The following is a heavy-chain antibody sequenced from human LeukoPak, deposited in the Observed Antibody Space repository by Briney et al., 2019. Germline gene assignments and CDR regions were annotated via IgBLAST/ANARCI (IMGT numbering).Heavy chain of an antibody. D-gene: IGHD2-15*01. V-gene: IGHV4-4*07. J-gene: IGHJ4*02. CDR1: GGSISTYN. CDR2: IHASGST. CDR3: ARRYCSGVSCYWVDF. Sequence: SETLSLTCTVSGGSISTYNWSWIRQPAGKGLEWIGRIHASGSTNYNPSLKSRVTMSVDTSKNQFSLRLNSMTAADTAVYYCARRYCSGVSCYWVDFWGQGTLVTVSS.